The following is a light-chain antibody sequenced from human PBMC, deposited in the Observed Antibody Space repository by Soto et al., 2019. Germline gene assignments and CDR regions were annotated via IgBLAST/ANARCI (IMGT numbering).Light chain of an antibody. CDR1: NTGSKS. CDR3: QVWDSSSDPSWV. CDR2: DDS. V-gene: IGLV3-21*02. Sequence: SYELTQPPSVSVAPGQTARITCGGTNTGSKSVHWYQQKPGQAPVLVVYDDSDRPSGIPERFSGSNSGNTATLTISRVEAGDEADYYCQVWDSSSDPSWVFGGGTKLTVL. J-gene: IGLJ3*02.